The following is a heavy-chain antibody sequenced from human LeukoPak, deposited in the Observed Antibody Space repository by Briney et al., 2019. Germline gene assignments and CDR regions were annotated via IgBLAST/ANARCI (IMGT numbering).Heavy chain of an antibody. V-gene: IGHV3-48*03. CDR3: AGDGPDYGDSLFDY. J-gene: IGHJ4*02. Sequence: GGSLRLSCAASGFSFSTYEMNWVRQAPGQELEGFSYISRSGTSIYYADSVNGRFTISRDNAKNSLYLQMNSLRAEDTAIYYCAGDGPDYGDSLFDYWGQGTLVTVSS. CDR1: GFSFSTYE. CDR2: ISRSGTSI. D-gene: IGHD4-17*01.